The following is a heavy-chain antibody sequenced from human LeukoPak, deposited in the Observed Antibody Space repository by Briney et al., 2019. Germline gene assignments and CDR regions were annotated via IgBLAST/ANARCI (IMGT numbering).Heavy chain of an antibody. CDR3: AKDEPGISATRPDY. J-gene: IGHJ4*02. Sequence: PGGSLRLSCAASGFTFSLFGMHWVRQAPGKGLEWVALISYDGSNKWYADSVEGRFTTSRDNSKNTLYLQMSSLRAEDTAVYYCAKDEPGISATRPDYWGQGTLASVSS. CDR2: ISYDGSNK. CDR1: GFTFSLFG. V-gene: IGHV3-30*18. D-gene: IGHD6-19*01.